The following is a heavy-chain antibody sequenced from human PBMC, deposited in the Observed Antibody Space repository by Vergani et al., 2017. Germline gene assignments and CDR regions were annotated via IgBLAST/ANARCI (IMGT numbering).Heavy chain of an antibody. Sequence: EVQLVESGGGLVQPCRSLRLSCAASGFTFDDYAMHWVRQAPGKGLELVSGISWNSGSIGYADSVKGRFTISRDNANNSLYLQMNSLRAEDTALYYCAKVNHYCSSTSCYFDYWGQGTLVTVSS. D-gene: IGHD2-2*01. CDR1: GFTFDDYA. CDR2: ISWNSGSI. CDR3: AKVNHYCSSTSCYFDY. V-gene: IGHV3-9*01. J-gene: IGHJ4*02.